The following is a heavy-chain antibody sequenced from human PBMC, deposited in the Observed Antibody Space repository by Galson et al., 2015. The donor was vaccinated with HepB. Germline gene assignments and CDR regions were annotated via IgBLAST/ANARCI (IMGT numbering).Heavy chain of an antibody. J-gene: IGHJ6*02. CDR3: ARPYSTLNYYYYGMDV. CDR1: GFTLSSYA. V-gene: IGHV3-30*04. Sequence: SLRLSCAASGFTLSSYAMHWVRPAPGKGLEWVAVISYDGRTKYYADSVRGRFFISRDDSEHALFLQMNSLKPEDTAVFHCARPYSTLNYYYYGMDVWGQGTTVTVSS. CDR2: ISYDGRTK. D-gene: IGHD6-13*01.